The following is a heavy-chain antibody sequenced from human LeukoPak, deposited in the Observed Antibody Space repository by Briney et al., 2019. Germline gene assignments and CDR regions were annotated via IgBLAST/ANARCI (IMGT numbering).Heavy chain of an antibody. Sequence: PGGSLRLSCAPSGFTVITNDMTGVPRAPGKGPEWVSVLYSDGNTKYADSVQGRFTISRDNSKNTLYLEMNSLSPDDTAVYYCARGVEPLAANTLAYWGQGTLVTVSS. CDR2: LYSDGNT. CDR3: ARGVEPLAANTLAY. D-gene: IGHD1-14*01. J-gene: IGHJ4*02. V-gene: IGHV3-53*01. CDR1: GFTVITND.